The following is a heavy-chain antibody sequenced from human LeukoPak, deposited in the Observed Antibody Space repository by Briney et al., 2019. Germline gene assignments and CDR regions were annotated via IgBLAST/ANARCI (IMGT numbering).Heavy chain of an antibody. D-gene: IGHD5-24*01. J-gene: IGHJ4*02. CDR1: GFTLRSDS. V-gene: IGHV3-21*01. Sequence: GESLRLSCEASGFTLRSDSMNWARQAPRKGLEWVSSISSSSSYIYYADSVKGRFTISRDNAKNSLYLQMNSLRAEDTAVYYCARAHNKDCWGQGTLVTVSS. CDR2: ISSSSSYI. CDR3: ARAHNKDC.